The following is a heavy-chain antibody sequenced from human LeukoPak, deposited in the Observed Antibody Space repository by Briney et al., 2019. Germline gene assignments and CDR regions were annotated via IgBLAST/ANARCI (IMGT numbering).Heavy chain of an antibody. D-gene: IGHD3-10*01. CDR1: GGSFSGYY. Sequence: SETLSLTCAVYGGSFSGYYWSWIRQPPGKGLEWIGEINHSGSTNYNPSLKSRVTISVDTSKNQFSLKLSSVTAADTAVYYCARGTMVRGVPMPYFDYWGQGTLVTVSS. CDR2: INHSGST. J-gene: IGHJ4*02. V-gene: IGHV4-34*01. CDR3: ARGTMVRGVPMPYFDY.